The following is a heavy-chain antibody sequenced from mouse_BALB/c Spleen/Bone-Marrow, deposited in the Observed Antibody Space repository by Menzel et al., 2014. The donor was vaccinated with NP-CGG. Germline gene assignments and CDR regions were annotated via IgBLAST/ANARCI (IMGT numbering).Heavy chain of an antibody. CDR3: ARQGYGYDERGFYYAMDY. CDR2: ISSGGRST. J-gene: IGHJ4*01. V-gene: IGHV5-12-1*01. CDR1: GFAFSSYE. Sequence: EVKVEESGGGLVKPGGSLKLSCAASGFAFSSYEVSWARQTPEKRLEWVAYISSGGRSTYYPVPVKGRFTVSRDNAKNTLYLQKSSLKTEDTAMYYCARQGYGYDERGFYYAMDYWGQGISVTGSP. D-gene: IGHD2-2*01.